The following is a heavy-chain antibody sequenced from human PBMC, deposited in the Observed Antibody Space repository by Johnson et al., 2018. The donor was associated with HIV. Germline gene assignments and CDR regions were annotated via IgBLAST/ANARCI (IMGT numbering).Heavy chain of an antibody. CDR3: AKSYYEEERPMGVDAFDI. Sequence: QVQLVESGGGLVQPGRSLRLSCAASGFTFSSYGMHWVRQAPGKGLEWVAVIWYDGSNKYYADSVKGRFTISRDNSKNTLYLQMNSLRAEDTAVYYCAKSYYEEERPMGVDAFDIWGQGTMVTVSS. J-gene: IGHJ3*02. CDR2: IWYDGSNK. CDR1: GFTFSSYG. D-gene: IGHD1-26*01. V-gene: IGHV3-33*06.